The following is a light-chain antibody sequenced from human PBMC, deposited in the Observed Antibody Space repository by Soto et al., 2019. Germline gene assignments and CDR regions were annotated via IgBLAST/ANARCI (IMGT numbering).Light chain of an antibody. CDR1: QNINSNY. Sequence: EIVLTQSPGTLSLSPGERATLSCRASQNINSNYLAWYQRKPGQAPRLLIYDTSNRATGVPDRFSGSGPGTXFTLTISRLEHEDFEVYYCQQYGTSPRTFGGGTKV. V-gene: IGKV3-20*01. CDR3: QQYGTSPRT. J-gene: IGKJ4*01. CDR2: DTS.